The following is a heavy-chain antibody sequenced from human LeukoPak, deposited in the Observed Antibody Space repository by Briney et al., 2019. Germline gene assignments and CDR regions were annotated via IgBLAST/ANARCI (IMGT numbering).Heavy chain of an antibody. J-gene: IGHJ4*02. CDR3: ARANTAVAGRGLVH. CDR1: GFTCSSYE. Sequence: PGGSLRLSCAASGFTCSSYEIIWVRQAPGKGLEWLSYSSSSGSTKYSAVSGKCRFTIDRDNAKHSLYLQRNSLRDEDTAVYYCARANTAVAGRGLVHGGQETLVTVAS. V-gene: IGHV3-48*03. D-gene: IGHD6-19*01. CDR2: SSSSGSTK.